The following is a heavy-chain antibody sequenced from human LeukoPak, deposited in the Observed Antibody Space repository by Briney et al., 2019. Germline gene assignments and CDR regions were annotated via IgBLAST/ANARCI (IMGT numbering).Heavy chain of an antibody. J-gene: IGHJ5*02. V-gene: IGHV5-51*01. CDR1: GYSFTSYW. CDR3: ARHLRGQWPVFDP. D-gene: IGHD6-19*01. CDR2: IYPGDSDA. Sequence: GESLKISCKGSGYSFTSYWIGWVRQMPGKGLEWMGIIYPGDSDARYSPSFQGQVTISADKSISTAYLQWSSLKASDTAMYYCARHLRGQWPVFDPWGQGTLVTVSS.